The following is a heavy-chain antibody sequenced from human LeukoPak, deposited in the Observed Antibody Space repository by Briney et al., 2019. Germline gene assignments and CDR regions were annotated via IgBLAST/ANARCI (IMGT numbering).Heavy chain of an antibody. CDR1: GYTFTSYG. CDR3: ARDHPLDYYDSSGYYYWDY. V-gene: IGHV1-18*01. CDR2: ISAYNGNT. J-gene: IGHJ4*02. D-gene: IGHD3-22*01. Sequence: ASVKVSCKASGYTFTSYGISWVRQAPGQGLEWIGWISAYNGNTNYAQRLQGRVTMTTDTSTSTAYMELRSPRSDDTAVYYCARDHPLDYYDSSGYYYWDYWGQGTLVTVSS.